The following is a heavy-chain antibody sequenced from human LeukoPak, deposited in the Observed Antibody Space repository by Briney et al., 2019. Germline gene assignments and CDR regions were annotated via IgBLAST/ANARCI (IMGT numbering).Heavy chain of an antibody. J-gene: IGHJ6*03. CDR1: GYTFTSYD. CDR2: MNPNSGNT. CDR3: AREGYDILTHRLVKDYYYYYMDV. D-gene: IGHD3-9*01. V-gene: IGHV1-8*03. Sequence: EASVKVSCKASGYTFTSYDINWVRQATGQGLEWMGWMNPNSGNTGYAQKFQGRVTITRNTSISTAYMELSSLRSEDTAVYYCAREGYDILTHRLVKDYYYYYMDVWGKGTTVTVSS.